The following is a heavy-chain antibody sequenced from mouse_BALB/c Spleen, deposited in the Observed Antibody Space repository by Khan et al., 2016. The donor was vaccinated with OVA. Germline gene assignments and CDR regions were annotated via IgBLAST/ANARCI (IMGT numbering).Heavy chain of an antibody. V-gene: IGHV5-6*01. D-gene: IGHD2-13*01. Sequence: EVELVESGGDLVKPGGSLKLSCAASGFTFSNYGMSWVRQTPDKRLEWVATISSDGSYTYYTDSVKGRFTISRNTAKNTLYLQMTNLRAEDTAMFYCTSCLTASVAYGGEETLVTVSA. CDR1: GFTFSNYG. J-gene: IGHJ3*01. CDR2: ISSDGSYT. CDR3: TSCLTASVAY.